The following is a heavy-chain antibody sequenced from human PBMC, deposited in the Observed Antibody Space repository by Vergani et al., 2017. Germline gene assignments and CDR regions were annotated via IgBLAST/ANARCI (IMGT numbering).Heavy chain of an antibody. CDR1: GFTFSDHY. V-gene: IGHV3-72*01. Sequence: EVQLVESGGGLVQPGGSLRLSCAASGFTFSDHYMDWVRQAPGKGLEWVGRTRNKANSYTTEYAASVKGRFTISRDNAKNSLYLQMNSLRAEDTAVYYCARDGRIAHTRSMDVWGQGTTVTVSS. D-gene: IGHD2-2*02. CDR2: TRNKANSYTT. CDR3: ARDGRIAHTRSMDV. J-gene: IGHJ6*02.